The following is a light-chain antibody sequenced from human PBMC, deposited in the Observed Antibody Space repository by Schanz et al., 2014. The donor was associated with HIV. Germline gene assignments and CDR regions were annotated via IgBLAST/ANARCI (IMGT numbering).Light chain of an antibody. J-gene: IGKJ2*01. V-gene: IGKV3-20*01. CDR1: QSISSSL. Sequence: IVLTQSPGTLSLSPGERGTLSCRASQSISSSLLAWYQQKPGQSPRLLISGASTRATGIPARFSGSGSGTDFTLTISRLEPEDFVLYYCQQYGSSPYTFGQGTKLEIK. CDR2: GAS. CDR3: QQYGSSPYT.